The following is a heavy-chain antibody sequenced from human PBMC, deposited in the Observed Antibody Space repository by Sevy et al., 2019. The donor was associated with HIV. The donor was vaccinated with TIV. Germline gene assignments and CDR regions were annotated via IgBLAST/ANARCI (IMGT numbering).Heavy chain of an antibody. CDR2: IYYSAST. D-gene: IGHD1-26*01. CDR1: GGSINSGDYY. V-gene: IGHV4-30-4*01. J-gene: IGHJ4*02. Sequence: SETLSLTCTVSGGSINSGDYYWSWIRQPPGKGWEWIGYIYYSASTYSNPSLMSRVTMSLDTSKSHFSLRLSSVTAADTAVYYCARDPGFGSLDFWGQGTLVTVSS. CDR3: ARDPGFGSLDF.